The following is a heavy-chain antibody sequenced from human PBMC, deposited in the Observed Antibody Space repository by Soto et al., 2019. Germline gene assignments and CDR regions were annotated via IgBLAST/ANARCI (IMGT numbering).Heavy chain of an antibody. CDR2: IIPLYGTP. CDR3: ARGPRATVTSLDP. D-gene: IGHD4-17*01. CDR1: GGTFSPYG. V-gene: IGHV1-69*18. Sequence: QVQLVQSGAEVKKPGSSVKVSCKASGGTFSPYGMNWVRQAPGQGLEWMGSIIPLYGTPNYAQTFQGRVTITADESTSTVYMDLRSLRSEDTAIYYCARGPRATVTSLDPWGQGTLVTVSS. J-gene: IGHJ5*02.